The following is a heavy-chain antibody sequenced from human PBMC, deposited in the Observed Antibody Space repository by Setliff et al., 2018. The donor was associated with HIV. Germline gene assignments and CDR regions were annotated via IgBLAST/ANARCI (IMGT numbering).Heavy chain of an antibody. CDR3: ASIDCGGDCYSYNYYAMDV. CDR1: GYTFTSYY. Sequence: ASVKVSCKASGYTFTSYYMHWVRQAPGQGLEWMGIINPSGGSTSYAQKFQGRVTMTRDTSTSTVYMELSSLRSEDTAVYYCASIDCGGDCYSYNYYAMDVWGQGTTVTVSS. V-gene: IGHV1-46*01. J-gene: IGHJ6*02. D-gene: IGHD2-21*02. CDR2: INPSGGST.